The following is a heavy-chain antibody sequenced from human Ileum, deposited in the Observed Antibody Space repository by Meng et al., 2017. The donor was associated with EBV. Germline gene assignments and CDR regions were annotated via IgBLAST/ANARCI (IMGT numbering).Heavy chain of an antibody. D-gene: IGHD4-17*01. CDR3: VSAYDYGDYEAFAY. J-gene: IGHJ4*02. CDR1: GDSMSSSNYY. Sequence: HRQLQGSGPGLVGPSETLSLTCSDSGDSMSSSNYYWGWIRQSPGKALECIGTIFYRGNTFYNPSLKTRLTISVDTSKNGFSLNLKSVTAADTAVYYCVSAYDYGDYEAFAYWGLGSLVTVSS. V-gene: IGHV4-39*07. CDR2: IFYRGNT.